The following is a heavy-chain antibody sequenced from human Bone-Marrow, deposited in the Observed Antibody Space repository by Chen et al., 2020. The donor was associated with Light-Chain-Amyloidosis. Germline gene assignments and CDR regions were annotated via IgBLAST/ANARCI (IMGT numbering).Heavy chain of an antibody. CDR1: GFSFRDFY. D-gene: IGHD4-4*01. J-gene: IGHJ4*02. Sequence: QVQLVESGGGLVKPGGSLRLSCAASGFSFRDFYMSWIRQAPGKGLEWLSYISSSGKTIDYADSVKGRFTISRDNAKKSLYLQMNSLRAEDTAVYYCARDRVDYSKYGGRFDNWGQGTLVTVSS. CDR3: ARDRVDYSKYGGRFDN. V-gene: IGHV3-11*01. CDR2: ISSSGKTI.